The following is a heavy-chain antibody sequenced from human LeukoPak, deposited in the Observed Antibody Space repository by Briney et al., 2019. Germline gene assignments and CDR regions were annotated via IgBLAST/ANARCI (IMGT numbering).Heavy chain of an antibody. CDR3: AKHSGTYSVFDY. CDR1: GFTFSTYG. CDR2: SGSGGST. V-gene: IGHV3-23*01. J-gene: IGHJ4*02. D-gene: IGHD1-26*01. Sequence: GGSLRLSCAASGFTFSTYGMSWVRQAPGKGPEWVSVSGSGGSTYYADSVKGRFTISRDNPKDTLYLQMNSLRAEDTAVYYCAKHSGTYSVFDYWGQGTLVTVSS.